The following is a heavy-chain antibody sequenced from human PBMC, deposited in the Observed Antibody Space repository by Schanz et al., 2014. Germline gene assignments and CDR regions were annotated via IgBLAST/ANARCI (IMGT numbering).Heavy chain of an antibody. Sequence: QVQLVQSGAEVKKPGASVKVSCKASGYTFTSYVISWVRQAPGQGLEWMGWISADNGNTNYAQRLQGRVTMTTDTSTSTAYTELRSLRSDDTAVYYCARGGDYIVVLVAVTREYYYHAMDVWGQGTTVTVSS. CDR3: ARGGDYIVVLVAVTREYYYHAMDV. CDR2: ISADNGNT. V-gene: IGHV1-18*01. D-gene: IGHD2-15*01. CDR1: GYTFTSYV. J-gene: IGHJ6*02.